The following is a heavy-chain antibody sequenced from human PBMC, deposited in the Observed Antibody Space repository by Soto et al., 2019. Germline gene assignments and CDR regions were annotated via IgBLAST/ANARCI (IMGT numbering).Heavy chain of an antibody. J-gene: IGHJ4*02. CDR3: ARGSYYYDSSGYYHY. Sequence: PSETLSLTCSVSGGSITNFFWSWIRQPPGKGLEWIGYRSHSGKTKLNPSLESRVIMSVDTSTNEFSLRLRSVTAADTALYYCARGSYYYDSSGYYHYWGQGTLVTVSS. CDR1: GGSITNFF. D-gene: IGHD3-22*01. CDR2: RSHSGKT. V-gene: IGHV4-4*09.